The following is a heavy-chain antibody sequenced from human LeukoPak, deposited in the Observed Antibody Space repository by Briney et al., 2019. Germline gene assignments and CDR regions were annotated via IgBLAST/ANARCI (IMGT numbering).Heavy chain of an antibody. V-gene: IGHV4-34*01. J-gene: IGHJ4*02. CDR2: INHSGST. Sequence: SETLSLTCAVYGGSFSGYYWSWIRQPPGEGLEWIGEINHSGSTNYNPSLKSRVTISVGTSKNQFSLKLSSVTAADTAVYYCAARYDYIWGSYRYGFDYWGQGTLVTVSS. D-gene: IGHD3-16*02. CDR1: GGSFSGYY. CDR3: AARYDYIWGSYRYGFDY.